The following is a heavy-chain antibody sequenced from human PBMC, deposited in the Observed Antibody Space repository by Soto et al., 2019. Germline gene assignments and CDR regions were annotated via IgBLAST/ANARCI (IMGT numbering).Heavy chain of an antibody. CDR2: INTGNGNT. J-gene: IGHJ4*02. Sequence: QVQLVQSGAEVKKPGASVKVSCKPSGYAFTSYLLYWVRQAPGQRLEWMGWINTGNGNTKYSQKFQGRVTITRDTSASTAYMELSSLTSEDTAVSYCASGNCGYICYHDYWGQGTLVTVSS. V-gene: IGHV1-3*04. CDR1: GYAFTSYL. D-gene: IGHD5-12*01. CDR3: ASGNCGYICYHDY.